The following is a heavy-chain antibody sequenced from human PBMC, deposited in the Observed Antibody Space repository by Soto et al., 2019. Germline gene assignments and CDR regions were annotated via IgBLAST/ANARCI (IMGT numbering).Heavy chain of an antibody. CDR3: ARLDSGGNWNYASWFDP. J-gene: IGHJ5*02. V-gene: IGHV4-39*01. D-gene: IGHD1-7*01. Sequence: SETLSLTCTVSGGSISSSSYYWGWIRQPPGKGLEWIGSIYYSGSTYYNPSLKSRVTISVDTSKNQFSLKLSSVTAADTAVYYCARLDSGGNWNYASWFDPWGQGTLVTVSS. CDR2: IYYSGST. CDR1: GGSISSSSYY.